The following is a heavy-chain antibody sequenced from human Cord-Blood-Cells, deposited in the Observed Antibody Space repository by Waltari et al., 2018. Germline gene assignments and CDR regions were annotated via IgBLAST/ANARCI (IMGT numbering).Heavy chain of an antibody. D-gene: IGHD3-3*01. Sequence: QVQLVQSGAEVKKPGSSVKVSCKASGGTFSSYAISWVRQAPGQGLEWMGGIIAIVGTANYAQKLQVRITITAEESTSTAYMELSSLRSEDTAVYYCARGQGRDFWSGYDAFDIWGQGTMVTVSS. CDR2: IIAIVGTA. CDR1: GGTFSSYA. J-gene: IGHJ3*02. V-gene: IGHV1-69*12. CDR3: ARGQGRDFWSGYDAFDI.